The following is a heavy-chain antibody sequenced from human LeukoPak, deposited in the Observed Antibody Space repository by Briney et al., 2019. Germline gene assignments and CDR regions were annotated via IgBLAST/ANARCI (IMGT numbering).Heavy chain of an antibody. CDR3: ARHKGFGVDFDYGMDV. CDR1: GASISSRSFY. J-gene: IGHJ6*02. D-gene: IGHD3-16*01. V-gene: IGHV4-39*01. Sequence: SETPSPTCTVSGASISSRSFYWGWIRQPPGKGLEWIGSISDSGSTYYNPSLKSRVVISVDTSNNQLSLHLSSVTAADTAVYSCARHKGFGVDFDYGMDVWGQGTTVTVSS. CDR2: ISDSGST.